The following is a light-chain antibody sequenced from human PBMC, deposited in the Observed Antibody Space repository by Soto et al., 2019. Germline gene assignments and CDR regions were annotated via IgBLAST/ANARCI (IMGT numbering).Light chain of an antibody. CDR1: SGSVSTTYY. J-gene: IGLJ2*01. V-gene: IGLV8-61*01. Sequence: QTVVTQEPSFSVSPGGTVTLTCGLSSGSVSTTYYPSWYQQTPGQAPRTLIYSTNIRSSGVPDRFSGSILVNKAALSITGAQAEDESDYYCVLYMGSGISVFGGGTKLTVL. CDR3: VLYMGSGISV. CDR2: STN.